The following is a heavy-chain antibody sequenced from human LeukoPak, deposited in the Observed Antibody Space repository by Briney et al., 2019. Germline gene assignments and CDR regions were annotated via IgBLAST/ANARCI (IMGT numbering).Heavy chain of an antibody. J-gene: IGHJ4*02. D-gene: IGHD3-22*01. Sequence: PGGSLILSCAASGFTFSSYWMHRVRQAPGKGLVWVSRINSDGSSTSYADSVKGRFTISRDNAKNTLYLQMNSLRAEDTAVYYCATYYYDSSGYYRNWGQGTLVTVSS. CDR2: INSDGSST. CDR3: ATYYYDSSGYYRN. CDR1: GFTFSSYW. V-gene: IGHV3-74*01.